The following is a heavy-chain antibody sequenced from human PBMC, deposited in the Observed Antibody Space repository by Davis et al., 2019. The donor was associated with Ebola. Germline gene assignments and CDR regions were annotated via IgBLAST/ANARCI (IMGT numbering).Heavy chain of an antibody. CDR3: ARVEWELPWFDP. V-gene: IGHV1-2*02. CDR2: INPNSGGT. Sequence: ASVKVSCKASGYTFTGYYMHWVRQAPGQGLEWMGWINPNSGGTNYAQKFQGRVTMTRDTSISTAYMELSSLRSEDTAVYYCARVEWELPWFDPWGQGTLVTVSS. D-gene: IGHD1-26*01. CDR1: GYTFTGYY. J-gene: IGHJ5*02.